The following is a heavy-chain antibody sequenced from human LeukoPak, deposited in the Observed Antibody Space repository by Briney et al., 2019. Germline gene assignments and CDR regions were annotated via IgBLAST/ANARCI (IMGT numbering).Heavy chain of an antibody. CDR1: GGSFSGYY. V-gene: IGHV4-34*01. CDR3: ARGTYSSSWYIWFDP. CDR2: INHSGST. D-gene: IGHD6-13*01. J-gene: IGHJ5*02. Sequence: SETLSLTCAVYGGSFSGYYWSWIRQPPGKGLEWIGEINHSGSTNYNPSLKSRVTISVDTSKNQFSLKLGSVTAADTAVYYCARGTYSSSWYIWFDPWGQGTLVTVSS.